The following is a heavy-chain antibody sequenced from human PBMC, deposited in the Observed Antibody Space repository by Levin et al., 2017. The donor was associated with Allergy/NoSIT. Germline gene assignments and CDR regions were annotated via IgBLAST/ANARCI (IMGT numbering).Heavy chain of an antibody. D-gene: IGHD6-19*01. V-gene: IGHV3-30*03. CDR1: AFPFNRYG. CDR2: ISSDGSNK. J-gene: IGHJ4*02. CDR3: ARDQYSSGWNAADY. Sequence: PSETLSLTCAASAFPFNRYGLHWVRQAPGKGLEWLAVISSDGSNKYYADSVKGRFTISRDNSKNTLYLQMNSLRPEDTAVYYCARDQYSSGWNAADYWGQGTLVTVSS.